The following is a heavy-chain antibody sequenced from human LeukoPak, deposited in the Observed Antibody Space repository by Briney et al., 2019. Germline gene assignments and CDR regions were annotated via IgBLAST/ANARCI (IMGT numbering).Heavy chain of an antibody. V-gene: IGHV1-18*01. D-gene: IGHD5-18*01. J-gene: IGHJ5*02. Sequence: GASVKVSCKASGYTFTSYGISWVRQAPGQGLEWMGWISAYNGNTNYAQKLQGRVTMTTDTSTSTAYMELRSLRSDDTAVYYCAREGPASWDTAMRWFDPWGQGTLVTVSS. CDR3: AREGPASWDTAMRWFDP. CDR1: GYTFTSYG. CDR2: ISAYNGNT.